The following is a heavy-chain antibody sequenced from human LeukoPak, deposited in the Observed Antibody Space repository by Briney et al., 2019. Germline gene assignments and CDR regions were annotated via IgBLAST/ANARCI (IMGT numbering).Heavy chain of an antibody. CDR1: GFTFSSYW. CDR2: IKQDGSEK. CDR3: AKDAQPRSRWFDP. D-gene: IGHD3-16*01. V-gene: IGHV3-7*03. Sequence: PGGSLRLSCAASGFTFSSYWMSWVRQAPGKGLEWVASIKQDGSEKYYVDSVKGRCSIPRDNAKNSLYLQMSSLRAEDTAVYYCAKDAQPRSRWFDPWGQGTLVTVSS. J-gene: IGHJ5*02.